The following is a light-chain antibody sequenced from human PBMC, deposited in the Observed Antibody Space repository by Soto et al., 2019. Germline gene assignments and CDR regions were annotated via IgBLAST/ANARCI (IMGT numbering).Light chain of an antibody. CDR2: GAS. CDR3: QQYGTSEII. J-gene: IGKJ5*01. CDR1: QSVSSSY. Sequence: EIVLTQSPGTLSLSPGERATLSCRASQSVSSSYLAWYQQKPGQAPRLLIYGASNRATGIPDRFSGSGSGTDFTLTISRLETEDFAVFYCQQYGTSEIIFGQGTRLEIK. V-gene: IGKV3-20*01.